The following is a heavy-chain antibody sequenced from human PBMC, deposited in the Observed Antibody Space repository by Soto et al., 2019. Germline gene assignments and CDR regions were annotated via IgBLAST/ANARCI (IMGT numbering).Heavy chain of an antibody. V-gene: IGHV3-72*01. J-gene: IGHJ4*02. D-gene: IGHD4-17*01. Sequence: GGSLRLSCVVSGFTFTDHYIDWVRQAPGKGLEWVGLTRNKANGYTTEYAASVTGRFIISRDDSKNALFLYMNSLKTEDTAVYYCTRARDYGDHFDYWGQGTLVTVSS. CDR2: TRNKANGYTT. CDR1: GFTFTDHY. CDR3: TRARDYGDHFDY.